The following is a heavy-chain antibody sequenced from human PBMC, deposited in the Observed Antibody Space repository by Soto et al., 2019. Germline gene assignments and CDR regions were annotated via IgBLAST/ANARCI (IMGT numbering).Heavy chain of an antibody. CDR3: AKGGHYYNGSPVDFDF. J-gene: IGHJ4*02. CDR1: GFIFKNYG. CDR2: ITDSGDTT. V-gene: IGHV3-23*01. Sequence: VGSLRLSCTASGFIFKNYGMNWVRQAQGKGLEWVSIITDSGDTTYYADSVKGRFTISRDNSKNTLYLQMNGLRAEDTAVYYCAKGGHYYNGSPVDFDFWGPGTLVTVSS. D-gene: IGHD3-22*01.